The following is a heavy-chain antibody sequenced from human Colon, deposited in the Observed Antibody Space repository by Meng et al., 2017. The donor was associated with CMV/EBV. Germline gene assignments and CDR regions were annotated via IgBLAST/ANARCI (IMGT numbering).Heavy chain of an antibody. Sequence: GSLRLSCTVSNGSISNSYCSWIRQSPGKGLEWIGHMYQGGSTKYNPSLESRVTMSVDTSKNQFSLRLSSVTAEDTGVYYCARGRNWFDPWGQGTMVTVSS. CDR3: ARGRNWFDP. CDR2: MYQGGST. CDR1: NGSISNSY. J-gene: IGHJ5*01. V-gene: IGHV4-59*01.